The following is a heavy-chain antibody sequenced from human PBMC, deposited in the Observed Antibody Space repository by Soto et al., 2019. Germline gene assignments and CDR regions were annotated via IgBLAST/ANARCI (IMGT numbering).Heavy chain of an antibody. V-gene: IGHV1-69*06. CDR3: ASTKYARSPYYYRYLGV. J-gene: IGHJ2*01. Sequence: SVKVSCKASEYTFRNYAISWVRQAPGQGLEWMGGIIPIFGTANYAQKFQGRVTITADTSANTVYLELSSLRSEDTAVYYCASTKYARSPYYYRYLGVWGRATLVRVS. CDR1: EYTFRNYA. CDR2: IIPIFGTA. D-gene: IGHD3-22*01.